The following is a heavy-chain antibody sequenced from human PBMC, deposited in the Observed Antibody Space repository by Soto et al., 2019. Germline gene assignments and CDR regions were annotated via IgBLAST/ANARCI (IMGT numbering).Heavy chain of an antibody. V-gene: IGHV2-5*02. D-gene: IGHD1-26*01. CDR1: GFSLSTKRVG. J-gene: IGHJ4*02. CDR3: AHWYSGSHGYYFDY. Sequence: SGPTLVNPTETLTLTCTFSGFSLSTKRVGVGWIRQPPGKALEWLALIYWDDDKRYRPSLKSRLTITKDISKNQVVLIMANMDPVDTATYYCAHWYSGSHGYYFDYWGQGTQVTVSS. CDR2: IYWDDDK.